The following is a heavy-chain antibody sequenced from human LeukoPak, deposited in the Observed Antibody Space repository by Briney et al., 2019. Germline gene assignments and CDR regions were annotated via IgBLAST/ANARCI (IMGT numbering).Heavy chain of an antibody. CDR2: IYYSGST. V-gene: IGHV4-59*01. CDR3: ARGGANWFDP. J-gene: IGHJ5*02. CDR1: GGSISSYY. Sequence: SETLSLTCTVSGGSISSYYWSWIRQPPGKGLEWIGYIYYSGSTNYNPSLKSRVTISVDTSKNQFSLKLSSVTAADTAVYYCARGGANWFDPWGQGTLVTVSS. D-gene: IGHD4/OR15-4a*01.